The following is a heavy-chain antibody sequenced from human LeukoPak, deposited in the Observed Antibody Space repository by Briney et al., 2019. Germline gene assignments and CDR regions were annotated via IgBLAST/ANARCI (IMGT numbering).Heavy chain of an antibody. D-gene: IGHD6-19*01. CDR3: ARGRSIAVAGIHDF. Sequence: ASVKVSCKASGYTFSSYVISWMRQAPGQGLEWMGWISGYNGNTNYAQKLQGRVTMTTDTSTSTAYMELRSLRSDDTAVYYCARGRSIAVAGIHDFWGQGTLVTVSS. J-gene: IGHJ4*02. CDR1: GYTFSSYV. V-gene: IGHV1-18*01. CDR2: ISGYNGNT.